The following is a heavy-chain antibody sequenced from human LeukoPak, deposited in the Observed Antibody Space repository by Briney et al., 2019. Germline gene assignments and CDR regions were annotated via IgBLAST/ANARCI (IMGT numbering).Heavy chain of an antibody. CDR1: GGSISSGGYY. J-gene: IGHJ6*02. Sequence: SETLSLTCTVSGGSISSGGYYWSWIRQHPGKGLEWIGYIYYSGSTYYNPSLKSRVTISVDTPKNQFSLKLSSVTAADTAVYYCARDIGYHAGHYGMDVWGQGTTVTVSS. D-gene: IGHD2-2*01. CDR3: ARDIGYHAGHYGMDV. CDR2: IYYSGST. V-gene: IGHV4-31*03.